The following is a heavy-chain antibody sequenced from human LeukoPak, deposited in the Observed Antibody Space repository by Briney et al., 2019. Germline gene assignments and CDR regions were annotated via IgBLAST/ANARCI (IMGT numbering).Heavy chain of an antibody. D-gene: IGHD3-9*01. CDR3: ARDYDILTGYYSWFDP. CDR1: GYTFTGYY. Sequence: ASVKVSCKASGYTFTGYYMHWVLQAPGQGLEWMGWINPNSGGTNYAQKFQGRVTMTRDTSTSTAYMELSRLRSDDTAVYYCARDYDILTGYYSWFDPWGQGTLVTVSS. V-gene: IGHV1-2*02. J-gene: IGHJ5*02. CDR2: INPNSGGT.